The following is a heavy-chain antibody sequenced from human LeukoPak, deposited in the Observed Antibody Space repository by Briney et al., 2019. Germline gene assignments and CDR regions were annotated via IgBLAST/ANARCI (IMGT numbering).Heavy chain of an antibody. D-gene: IGHD2-2*01. CDR2: FDPEDGET. CDR3: ARSLSYGVPAAKMYYFDY. CDR1: GYTLTELS. J-gene: IGHJ4*02. Sequence: ASVKVSCKVSGYTLTELSMHWVRQAPGKGLEWMGGFDPEDGETIYAQKFQGRVTMTEDTSTDTAYMELSSLRSEDTAVYYCARSLSYGVPAAKMYYFDYWGQGTLVTVSS. V-gene: IGHV1-24*01.